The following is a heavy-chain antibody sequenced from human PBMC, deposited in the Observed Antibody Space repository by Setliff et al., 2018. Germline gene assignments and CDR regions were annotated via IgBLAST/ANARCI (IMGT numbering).Heavy chain of an antibody. V-gene: IGHV4-38-2*02. CDR2: ISHSGST. CDR3: MRQVGGGLWYFDY. Sequence: SETLSLTCTVSGYSISSGHYWGWIRQPPGKGLEWIGSISHSGSTYYNPSLRSRVTISLDTSKNQFSPKLTSVTAADTAVYYCMRQVGGGLWYFDYWGQGTLVTAPQ. CDR1: GYSISSGHY. J-gene: IGHJ4*02. D-gene: IGHD2-15*01.